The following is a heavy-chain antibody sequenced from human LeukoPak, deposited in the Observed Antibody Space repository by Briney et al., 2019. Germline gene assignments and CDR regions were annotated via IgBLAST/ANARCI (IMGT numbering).Heavy chain of an antibody. CDR2: INAGNGNT. V-gene: IGHV1-3*01. Sequence: ASVKVSCKASGYTFTSYAMHWVRQAPGQRLEWMGWINAGNGNTKYSQKFQGRVTTTRDTSASTAYMELSSLRSEDTAVYYCAGGTTGTTGNYWGQGTLVTVSS. CDR1: GYTFTSYA. CDR3: AGGTTGTTGNY. D-gene: IGHD1-1*01. J-gene: IGHJ4*02.